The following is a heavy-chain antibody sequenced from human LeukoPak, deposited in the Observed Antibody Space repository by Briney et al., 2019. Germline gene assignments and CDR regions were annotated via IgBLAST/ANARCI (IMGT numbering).Heavy chain of an antibody. CDR1: GYTFTSNA. CDR2: IHPEDSDT. D-gene: IGHD1-14*01. V-gene: IGHV5-51*01. J-gene: IGHJ4*02. Sequence: GESLKISCKGSGYTFTSNAIAWVRQMPGKGLEWMGIIHPEDSDTRYSQSFEGQVTISADKSISTAYLQWSSLKTSDTGIYYCARLGRISTVEDSWGQGTLVTVSS. CDR3: ARLGRISTVEDS.